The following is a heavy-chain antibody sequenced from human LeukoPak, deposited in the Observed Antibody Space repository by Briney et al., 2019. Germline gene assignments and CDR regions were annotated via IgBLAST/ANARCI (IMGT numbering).Heavy chain of an antibody. CDR3: ARSYSSGYDY. CDR2: ITSSSSYI. V-gene: IGHV3-21*01. J-gene: IGHJ4*02. D-gene: IGHD6-19*01. CDR1: GFTFSSYN. Sequence: GGSLRLSCAASGFTFSSYNMNWVRQAPGKGPEWVSSITSSSSYIYYADSVKGRFTISRDNAKNSLYLQMNSLRAEDTAVYYCARSYSSGYDYWGQGTLVTVSS.